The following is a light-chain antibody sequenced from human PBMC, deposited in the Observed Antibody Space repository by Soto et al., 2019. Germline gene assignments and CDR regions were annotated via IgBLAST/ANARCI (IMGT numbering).Light chain of an antibody. CDR2: EDD. V-gene: IGLV6-57*01. J-gene: IGLJ3*02. CDR1: SGSIASNY. CDR3: QSYDGGNPWV. Sequence: NFMLTQPHSVSESPGRTVTISCTRSSGSIASNYVQWYQQRPGSSPTPVIYEDDQRPSGVPDRFSGSIDRSSNSASLTISGLQTEDGADYHCQSYDGGNPWVFGGGTKLTV.